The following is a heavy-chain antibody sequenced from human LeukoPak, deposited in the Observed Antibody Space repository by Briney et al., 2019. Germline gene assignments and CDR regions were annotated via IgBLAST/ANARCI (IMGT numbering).Heavy chain of an antibody. CDR2: INSDGSST. CDR3: ARGDDSSGYYSGYFDY. D-gene: IGHD3-22*01. Sequence: TGGSLRLSCAASGFTFSSYWMHWVRHAPGKGLVWVSRINSDGSSTNYADSVKGRFTISRDNTKNTLYLQMNSLRAEDTAVYYCARGDDSSGYYSGYFDYWGQGTLVTASS. V-gene: IGHV3-74*01. CDR1: GFTFSSYW. J-gene: IGHJ4*02.